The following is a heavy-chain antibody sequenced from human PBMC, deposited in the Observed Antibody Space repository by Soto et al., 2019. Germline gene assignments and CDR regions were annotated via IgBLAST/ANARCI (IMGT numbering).Heavy chain of an antibody. D-gene: IGHD3-16*01. Sequence: QVQLQQWGAGLLKPSETLSLTCAVYGGSFSGYYWSWIRQPPGKGLEWIGEINHSGSTNYNPSLKRRVTISVDTSKNQFSLKLSSVTAADTAVYYCATVWGGYTWGQGTLVTVSS. V-gene: IGHV4-34*01. CDR3: ATVWGGYT. J-gene: IGHJ5*02. CDR1: GGSFSGYY. CDR2: INHSGST.